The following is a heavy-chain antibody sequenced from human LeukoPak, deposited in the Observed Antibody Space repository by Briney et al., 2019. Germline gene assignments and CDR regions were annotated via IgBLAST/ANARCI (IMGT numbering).Heavy chain of an antibody. D-gene: IGHD5-18*01. CDR3: ARDLRGYSYGTDY. CDR1: GGSISSRSYY. J-gene: IGHJ4*02. Sequence: SETLSLTCTVSGGSISSRSYYWGWIRQPPGKGLEWIGSIYYSGSTYYNPSLKSRVTISVDTSQNQFSLKLTSVTAADTAVYYCARDLRGYSYGTDYWGQGTLVTVSS. V-gene: IGHV4-39*07. CDR2: IYYSGST.